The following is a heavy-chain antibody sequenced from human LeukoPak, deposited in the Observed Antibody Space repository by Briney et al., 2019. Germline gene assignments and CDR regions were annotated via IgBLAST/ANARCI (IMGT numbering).Heavy chain of an antibody. Sequence: GGPLRLSCAASGFTFSSYWMSWVRQAPGKGLEWVANIKQDGSEEYYVDSVKGRFTISRDNAKNSLYLQMNSLRAEDTAVYYCARKGSGVLLWFGELLLGAFDIWGQGTMVTVPS. CDR1: GFTFSSYW. V-gene: IGHV3-7*01. CDR2: IKQDGSEE. J-gene: IGHJ3*02. D-gene: IGHD3-10*01. CDR3: ARKGSGVLLWFGELLLGAFDI.